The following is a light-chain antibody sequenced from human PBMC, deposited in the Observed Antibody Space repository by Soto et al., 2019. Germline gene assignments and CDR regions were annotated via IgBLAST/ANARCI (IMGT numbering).Light chain of an antibody. Sequence: DIQMTQSPSSLSASVGDRVTITCRASQGISNYLAWYQQKPGKVPKLLIYAASTLQSGVPSRFIGSGSWTEFTLTISSLQPEEVATYYCQKYNSAPPFTFGPGTKVDIK. J-gene: IGKJ3*01. CDR2: AAS. CDR1: QGISNY. V-gene: IGKV1-27*01. CDR3: QKYNSAPPFT.